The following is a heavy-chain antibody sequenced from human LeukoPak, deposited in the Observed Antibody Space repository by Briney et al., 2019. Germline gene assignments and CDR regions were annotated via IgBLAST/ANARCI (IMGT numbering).Heavy chain of an antibody. V-gene: IGHV3-11*01. CDR2: ISSSGSTI. CDR1: GFTFSDYY. D-gene: IGHD4-17*01. Sequence: GGSLRLSCAASGFTFSDYYMSWIRQAPGKGLEWVSYISSSGSTIYYADSVKGRFTISRDNAKNSLYLQMNSLRAEDTAVYYCARAPIYGETTHLDYWGQGTLVTVSS. CDR3: ARAPIYGETTHLDY. J-gene: IGHJ4*02.